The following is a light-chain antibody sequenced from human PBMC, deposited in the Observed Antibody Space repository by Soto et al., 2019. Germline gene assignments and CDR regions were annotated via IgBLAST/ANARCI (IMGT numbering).Light chain of an antibody. Sequence: DIQMTQSPSSLSASVGDRVTITCRASQSISSYLNWYQQKPGKAPKLPIYAASSLQSGVPSRFSGSGSGTDFTLTISSLQPEDFATYYCQQSYSTLITFGQGTRLEIK. V-gene: IGKV1-39*01. CDR1: QSISSY. J-gene: IGKJ5*01. CDR2: AAS. CDR3: QQSYSTLIT.